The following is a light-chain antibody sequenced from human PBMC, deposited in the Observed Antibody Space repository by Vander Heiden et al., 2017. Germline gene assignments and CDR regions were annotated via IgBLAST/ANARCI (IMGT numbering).Light chain of an antibody. CDR1: HSIVYSDGNTY. J-gene: IGKJ3*01. CDR3: KQDRHRMFT. V-gene: IGKV2-30*01. CDR2: KVS. Sequence: VVMTQSPPPLPVTLGQPASTSCRSSHSIVYSDGNTYLHGIQPRPGQSPTPPIYKVSNRSSGVPDRSSSGGSRDDSTLKSSRVQDEDVGVYYRKQDRHRMFTFGHGTKVDIK.